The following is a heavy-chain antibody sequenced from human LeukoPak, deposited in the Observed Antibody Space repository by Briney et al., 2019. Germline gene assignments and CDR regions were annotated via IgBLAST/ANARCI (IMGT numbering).Heavy chain of an antibody. D-gene: IGHD6-6*01. Sequence: SETLSLTCTMSGGGDSITDYYWSWIRQPPGKGLEWLGYVYHRGSTDYSPSLKSRLIISLDTSKSQFSLRLSSVTAADTAVYYCATTIAAGYYFDYWGQGTLVTVSS. CDR2: VYHRGST. CDR3: ATTIAAGYYFDY. J-gene: IGHJ4*02. V-gene: IGHV4-59*01. CDR1: GGGDSITDYY.